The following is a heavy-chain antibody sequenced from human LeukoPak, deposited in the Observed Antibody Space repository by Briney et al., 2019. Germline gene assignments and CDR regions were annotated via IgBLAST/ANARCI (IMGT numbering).Heavy chain of an antibody. D-gene: IGHD6-13*01. V-gene: IGHV3-48*01. CDR1: GFTFSSYS. J-gene: IGHJ4*02. CDR3: ARDWRGSSWYHYFDY. CDR2: ISSSSSTI. Sequence: PGGSLRLSCAASGFTFSSYSMNWVRQAPGKGLEWVSYISSSSSTIYYADSVKGRFTISRDNAKNSLYLQMNSLRAEDTAVYYCARDWRGSSWYHYFDYWGQGTLVTVSS.